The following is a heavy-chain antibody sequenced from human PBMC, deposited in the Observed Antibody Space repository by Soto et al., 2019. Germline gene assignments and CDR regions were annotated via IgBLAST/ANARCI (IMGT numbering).Heavy chain of an antibody. V-gene: IGHV1-69*06. Sequence: QVQLVQSGAGVKKPGSSVKVSCKASGGTFSNYALTWVRQAPGQGLEWMGGIIPIFGTPNYAQKFHGRITITADKSTSTAYMELTSLTSEDTAVYYCAPRRPYSSCYWGQGTLVTVSS. D-gene: IGHD5-18*01. CDR1: GGTFSNYA. CDR3: APRRPYSSCY. J-gene: IGHJ4*02. CDR2: IIPIFGTP.